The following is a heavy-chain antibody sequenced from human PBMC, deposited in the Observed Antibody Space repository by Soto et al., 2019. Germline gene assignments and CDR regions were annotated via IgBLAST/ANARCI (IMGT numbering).Heavy chain of an antibody. CDR2: IIPIFGTA. CDR3: ARGYSSGWEERVEYFQH. J-gene: IGHJ1*01. Sequence: QVKLVQSGAEVKKPGSSVKVSCKASGGTFSSYAISWVRQAPGQGLEWMGGIIPIFGTANYAQKFQGRVTITADESTSTAYMERSSLRSEDTAMYYCARGYSSGWEERVEYFQHWGQGTLLTVSS. V-gene: IGHV1-69*12. CDR1: GGTFSSYA. D-gene: IGHD6-19*01.